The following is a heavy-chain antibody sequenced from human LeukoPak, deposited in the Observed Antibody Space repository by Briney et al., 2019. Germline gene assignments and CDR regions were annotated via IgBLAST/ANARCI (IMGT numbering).Heavy chain of an antibody. V-gene: IGHV3-11*05. CDR2: ISSSSSYT. J-gene: IGHJ4*02. CDR3: ARGGTMVRGVVDLPDY. D-gene: IGHD3-10*01. Sequence: GGSLRLSCAASGLTFSDFYMTWIRQAPGKGLEWVSYISSSSSYTNYADSVKGRFTISRDNAKNSLYLQMNSLRAEDTAFYYCARGGTMVRGVVDLPDYWGQGTLVTVSS. CDR1: GLTFSDFY.